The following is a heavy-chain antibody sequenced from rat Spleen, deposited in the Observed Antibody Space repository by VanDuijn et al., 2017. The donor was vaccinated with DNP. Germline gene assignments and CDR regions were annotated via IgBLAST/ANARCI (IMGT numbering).Heavy chain of an antibody. Sequence: EVQLQESGPGLVKPSQSLSLTCSVTGYSITNNYWAWIRKFPRNKLEWMGYINSAGSTNYNPSLKSRISITRDTSKNHFFLQVNSVTTEDTATYYCARLGTQGFAYWGQGTLVTVSS. V-gene: IGHV3-3*01. CDR2: INSAGST. CDR1: GYSITNNY. CDR3: ARLGTQGFAY. J-gene: IGHJ3*01. D-gene: IGHD1-5*01.